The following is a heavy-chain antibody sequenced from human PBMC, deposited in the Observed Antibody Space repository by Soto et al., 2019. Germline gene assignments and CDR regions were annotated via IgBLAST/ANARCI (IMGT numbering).Heavy chain of an antibody. CDR3: ARPGSYYPARNWFGP. CDR1: GYTFTSYG. CDR2: ISGFNDDT. Sequence: QVPLVQSGAEMKNPGASVKVSCKASGYTFTSYGISWVRKAPGQGLEWMGWISGFNDDTNHAQKLQGRVTMTKDTSTSTAYMELRSLKSDGTAVYYCARPGSYYPARNWFGPWGQGTLVTVSS. J-gene: IGHJ5*02. D-gene: IGHD3-10*01. V-gene: IGHV1-18*01.